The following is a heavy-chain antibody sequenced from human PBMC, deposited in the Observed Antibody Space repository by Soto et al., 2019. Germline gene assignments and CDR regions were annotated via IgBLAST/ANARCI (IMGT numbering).Heavy chain of an antibody. CDR2: IIPLVEMA. J-gene: IGHJ2*01. D-gene: IGHD7-27*01. Sequence: QVQLVQSGPEVKKPGSSVKVSCTASGGTLTSYTINWVRQAPGQGLEWMGRIIPLVEMANYAQKFQGRITITANTPTSALYMWISSLRSEDTAVYYCASGDTSFDIWGRGNLITVPS. CDR1: GGTLTSYT. CDR3: ASGDTSFDI. V-gene: IGHV1-69*02.